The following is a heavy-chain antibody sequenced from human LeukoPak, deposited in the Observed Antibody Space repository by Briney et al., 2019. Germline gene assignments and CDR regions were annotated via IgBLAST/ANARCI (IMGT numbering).Heavy chain of an antibody. CDR3: ASPPIGCTSISCYFAY. V-gene: IGHV5-51*03. CDR2: IYPGESDT. J-gene: IGHJ4*02. Sequence: GESLKIFWKGSGSSFRDHWIVWVRQMAGEGREWRGNIYPGESDTRYSPSFQGQVTISADKSISTAYLQWISLKASDTAMYYCASPPIGCTSISCYFAYGGRGTLVTVPS. D-gene: IGHD2-2*01. CDR1: GSSFRDHW.